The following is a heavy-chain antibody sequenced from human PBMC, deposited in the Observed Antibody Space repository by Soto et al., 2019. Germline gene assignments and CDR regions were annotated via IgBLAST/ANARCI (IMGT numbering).Heavy chain of an antibody. Sequence: EVQLVESGGGLVKPGGSLRLSCAASGFTFSSYSMNWVRQAPGKGLEWVSSISSSSSYIYYADSVKGRFTISRDNAKNSLYLQMNSLRAEDTAVYYCARDGGDVEWADDAFDIWGQGTMVTVSS. D-gene: IGHD2-21*02. J-gene: IGHJ3*02. CDR2: ISSSSSYI. CDR3: ARDGGDVEWADDAFDI. CDR1: GFTFSSYS. V-gene: IGHV3-21*01.